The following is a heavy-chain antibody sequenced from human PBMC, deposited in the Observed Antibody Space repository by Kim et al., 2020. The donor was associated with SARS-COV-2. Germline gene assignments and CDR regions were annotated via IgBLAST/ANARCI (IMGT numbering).Heavy chain of an antibody. J-gene: IGHJ6*02. D-gene: IGHD6-19*01. V-gene: IGHV3-11*06. Sequence: KGRFTITRDNAKNSLYLQMNSLRAEDTAVYYCARDGRGAVAVYYYYGMDVWGQGTTVTVSS. CDR3: ARDGRGAVAVYYYYGMDV.